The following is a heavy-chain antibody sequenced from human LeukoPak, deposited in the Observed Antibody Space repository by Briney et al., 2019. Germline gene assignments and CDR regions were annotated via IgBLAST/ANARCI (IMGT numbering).Heavy chain of an antibody. D-gene: IGHD7-27*01. J-gene: IGHJ4*02. CDR3: ARLGNWGIFDY. Sequence: SETLSLTCTVSGGSISSSSYYWSWIRQPPGKGLEWIGSIYYSGSTYYNPSLKSRVTISVDTSKNQFSLKLSSVTAADTAVYYCARLGNWGIFDYWGQGTLVTVSS. CDR1: GGSISSSSYY. V-gene: IGHV4-39*01. CDR2: IYYSGST.